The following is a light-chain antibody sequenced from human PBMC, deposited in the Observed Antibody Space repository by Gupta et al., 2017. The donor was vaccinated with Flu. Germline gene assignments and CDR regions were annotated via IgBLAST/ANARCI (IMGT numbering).Light chain of an antibody. CDR1: QSGLYSSNNKNY. CDR3: QQDDSTPFT. J-gene: IGKJ3*01. CDR2: WAS. Sequence: SLGERATINCKSSQSGLYSSNNKNYLAWYQQKPGQPPKLLIYWASTRESGVPDRFSDSGSGTDFTLTISSLQAEDVAVYYCQQDDSTPFTFGHGTKVDIK. V-gene: IGKV4-1*01.